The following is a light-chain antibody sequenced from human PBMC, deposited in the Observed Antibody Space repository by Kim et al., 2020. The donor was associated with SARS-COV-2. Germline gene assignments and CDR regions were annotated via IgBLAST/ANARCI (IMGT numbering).Light chain of an antibody. V-gene: IGLV2-14*03. CDR1: SSGVGSSDY. Sequence: QSITISCTGTSSGVGSSDYVSSYQQHPGKAPTLMIYSVGNRPSGVSNRFSGSKSANTASLTISGLQAEDEADYYCSSYTRSSTNYVFGTGTKVTVL. CDR3: SSYTRSSTNYV. J-gene: IGLJ1*01. CDR2: SVG.